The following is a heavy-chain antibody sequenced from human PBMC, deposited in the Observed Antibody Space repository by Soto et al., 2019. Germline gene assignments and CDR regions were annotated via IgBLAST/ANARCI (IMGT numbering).Heavy chain of an antibody. CDR3: ARDVRDYYDSTARRGDS. V-gene: IGHV4-30-4*01. D-gene: IGHD3-22*01. CDR2: IHPSGST. Sequence: QVQLRESGPGLVKPSQSLFLTCTVSGGSISSGDYYWSWIRQPPGKGLEWIGYIHPSGSTDYNPSLKSRVTISVDMSTNQFSLKLSSVTAADTAVYYCARDVRDYYDSTARRGDSWGQGTLVTVSS. CDR1: GGSISSGDYY. J-gene: IGHJ4*02.